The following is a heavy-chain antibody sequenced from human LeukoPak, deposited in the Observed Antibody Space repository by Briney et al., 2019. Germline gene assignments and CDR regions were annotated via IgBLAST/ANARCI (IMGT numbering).Heavy chain of an antibody. CDR3: AKDPRGYIYDWFDP. CDR1: GFTFSSYA. D-gene: IGHD5-18*01. Sequence: GGSLRLSCAASGFTFSSYAMSWVRQAPGKGLEWVSVIYSGGSTYYADSVKGRFTISRDNSENTLYLQMNSLRAEDTAVYYCAKDPRGYIYDWFDPWGQGTLVTVSS. J-gene: IGHJ5*02. CDR2: IYSGGST. V-gene: IGHV3-23*03.